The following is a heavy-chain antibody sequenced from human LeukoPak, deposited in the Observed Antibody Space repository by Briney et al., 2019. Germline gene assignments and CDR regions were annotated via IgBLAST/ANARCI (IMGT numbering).Heavy chain of an antibody. CDR3: ANSDYSLSYYFDY. J-gene: IGHJ4*02. Sequence: GGSLRLSCAASGFIFDDYTMHWVRQSPGKGLEWVSLINWDGSNAFYADSVKGRFTISRDNSKDSLYLQMNSLRTEDTGLYYCANSDYSLSYYFDYWGLGTLVTVSS. V-gene: IGHV3-43*01. D-gene: IGHD3-10*01. CDR1: GFIFDDYT. CDR2: INWDGSNA.